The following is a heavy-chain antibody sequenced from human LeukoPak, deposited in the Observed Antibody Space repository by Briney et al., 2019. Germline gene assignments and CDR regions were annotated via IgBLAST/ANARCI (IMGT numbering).Heavy chain of an antibody. D-gene: IGHD3-10*01. J-gene: IGHJ4*02. CDR1: GFSFNNYA. Sequence: GGSLRLSCAASGFSFNNYAMVWVRQTPGKGLEWVSVISAGNDIVYADSVKGRFSISRDSSKNTLYLQMNSLRVEDTAVYYCARGGYYGSGSFFDYWGQGTLVTVSS. CDR3: ARGGYYGSGSFFDY. CDR2: ISAGNDI. V-gene: IGHV3-23*01.